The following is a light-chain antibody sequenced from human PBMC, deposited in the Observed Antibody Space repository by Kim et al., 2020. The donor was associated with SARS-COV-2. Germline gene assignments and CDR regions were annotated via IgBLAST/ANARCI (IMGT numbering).Light chain of an antibody. Sequence: SAGQTASITCSGDKLGDKYAGWYQQKTGQSPVLVIYQDNKRPSGIPERFSGSNSGNTATLTISGTQAMDEADYYWQAWDSSTHVVFGGGTQLTVL. CDR1: KLGDKY. J-gene: IGLJ2*01. CDR2: QDN. CDR3: QAWDSSTHVV. V-gene: IGLV3-1*01.